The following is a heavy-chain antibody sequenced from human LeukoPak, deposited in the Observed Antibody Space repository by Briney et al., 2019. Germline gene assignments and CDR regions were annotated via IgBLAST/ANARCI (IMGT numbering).Heavy chain of an antibody. Sequence: SETLSLTCTVSGYSISSGYYWGWIRQPPGKGLEWIGSIYHSGSTYYNPSLKSRVTISVDTSKNQFSLKLNSVTAADTAVYYCARATEDSYCGGDCSWGYWGQGTLVTVSS. V-gene: IGHV4-38-2*02. J-gene: IGHJ4*02. CDR1: GYSISSGYY. CDR2: IYHSGST. D-gene: IGHD2-21*01. CDR3: ARATEDSYCGGDCSWGY.